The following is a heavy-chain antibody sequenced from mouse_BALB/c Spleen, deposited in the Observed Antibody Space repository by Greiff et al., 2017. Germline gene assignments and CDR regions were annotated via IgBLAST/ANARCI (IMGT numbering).Heavy chain of an antibody. CDR3: AREGDGNYSWFAY. D-gene: IGHD2-1*01. Sequence: EVQLVESGGGLVKPGGSLKLSCAASGFTFSSYAMSWVRQSPEKRLEWVAEISSGGSYTYYPDTVTGRFTISRDNAKNTLYLEMSSLRSEDTAMYYCAREGDGNYSWFAYWGQGTLVTVSA. J-gene: IGHJ3*01. V-gene: IGHV5-9-4*01. CDR1: GFTFSSYA. CDR2: ISSGGSYT.